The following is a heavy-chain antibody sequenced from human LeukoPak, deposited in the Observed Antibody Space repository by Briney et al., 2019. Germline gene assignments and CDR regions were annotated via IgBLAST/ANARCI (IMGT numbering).Heavy chain of an antibody. CDR3: ARLLGSMITFGGAKTPTDY. D-gene: IGHD3-16*01. J-gene: IGHJ4*02. Sequence: SETLSLTCTVSGGSISSSSYYWGWIRQPPGKGLEWIGSIYYSGSTYYNPSLKSRVTISVATSKNQFSLKLSSVTAADTAVYYCARLLGSMITFGGAKTPTDYWGQGTLVTVSS. CDR1: GGSISSSSYY. V-gene: IGHV4-39*01. CDR2: IYYSGST.